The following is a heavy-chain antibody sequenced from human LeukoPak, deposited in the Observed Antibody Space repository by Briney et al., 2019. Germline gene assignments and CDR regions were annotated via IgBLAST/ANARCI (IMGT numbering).Heavy chain of an antibody. J-gene: IGHJ6*02. CDR2: IKSKTDGGTT. V-gene: IGHV3-15*01. CDR1: GFTFSNAW. CDR3: TTDPFYYYGMDV. Sequence: GGSLRLSCAASGFTFSNAWMSWVRQAPGKGLEWVGRIKSKTDGGTTDYAAPVKGRFTISRDDSKNTLYLQMNSLKTEDTAVYHCTTDPFYYYGMDVWGQGTTVTVSS.